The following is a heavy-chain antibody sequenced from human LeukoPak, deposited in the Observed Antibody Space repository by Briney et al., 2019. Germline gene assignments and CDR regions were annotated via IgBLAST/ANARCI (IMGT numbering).Heavy chain of an antibody. CDR1: GFTFSTHW. Sequence: GGSLRLSCVASGFTFSTHWMSWVRQVPGKGLEWVANIKEDGSAKYYVDSVEGRFTISRDNAKKSLYLQMNSLRAEDSAIYYCASGYLDDFWSGHFWGQGTQVTVSS. J-gene: IGHJ4*02. V-gene: IGHV3-7*01. CDR3: ASGYLDDFWSGHF. CDR2: IKEDGSAK. D-gene: IGHD3-3*01.